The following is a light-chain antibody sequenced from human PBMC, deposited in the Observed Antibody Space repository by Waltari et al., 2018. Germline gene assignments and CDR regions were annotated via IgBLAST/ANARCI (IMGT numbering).Light chain of an antibody. Sequence: QSVLTQPPSASGTPGQTVTISCSGRSFNIGNNVVNWNQHLPGTAPKLVIYKNDQRPSGVPDRFSGSKAGTSASLAISGLQSEDEAEYFCAAWDDSLSGPVFGGGTKLAVL. V-gene: IGLV1-44*01. CDR2: KND. CDR1: SFNIGNNV. CDR3: AAWDDSLSGPV. J-gene: IGLJ3*02.